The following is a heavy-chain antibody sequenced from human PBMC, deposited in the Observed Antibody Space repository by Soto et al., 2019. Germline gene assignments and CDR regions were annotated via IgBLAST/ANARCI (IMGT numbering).Heavy chain of an antibody. CDR1: GYTFTNYG. CDR2: ISPYSGHT. D-gene: IGHD5-12*01. V-gene: IGHV1-18*01. J-gene: IGHJ4*02. Sequence: QVQLAQSGGEVKKLGASLKVACKASGYTFTNYGISWVRQAPGQGLEWIGWISPYSGHTNSAQKFQDRMSMTTDTSTATAYMELRSLRTDDTAVYYCARDHPFIVATMSIDFWGQGTLVSVSS. CDR3: ARDHPFIVATMSIDF.